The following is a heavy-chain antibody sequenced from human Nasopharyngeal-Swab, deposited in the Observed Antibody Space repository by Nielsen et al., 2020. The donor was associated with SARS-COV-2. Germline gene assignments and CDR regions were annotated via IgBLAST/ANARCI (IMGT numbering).Heavy chain of an antibody. CDR2: ISHRGTT. CDR3: AKEGYSTSANWFDS. V-gene: IGHV4-59*02. CDR1: GGSVNSHY. J-gene: IGHJ5*01. Sequence: SETLSLTCTVSGGSVNSHYWSWIRQPPGKGLEWIGYISHRGTTKYNPSLKSRGTISVDTSKTQVSLNLNSVTAADTAVYYCAKEGYSTSANWFDSWGQGTLVAVSS. D-gene: IGHD5-24*01.